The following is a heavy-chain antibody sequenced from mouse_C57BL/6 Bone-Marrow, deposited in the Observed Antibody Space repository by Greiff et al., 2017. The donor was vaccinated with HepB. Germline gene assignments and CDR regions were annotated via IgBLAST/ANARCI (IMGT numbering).Heavy chain of an antibody. V-gene: IGHV14-1*01. J-gene: IGHJ4*01. D-gene: IGHD2-4*01. Sequence: EVQLQQSGAELVRPGASVKLSCTASGFNIKDYYMHWVKQRPEQGLEWIGRIDPEDGDTEYAPKFQGKATMTADTSSNTAYLQLSSLTSEDTAVYYCTTEGIYDYDGGVIMDYWGQGTSVTVSS. CDR1: GFNIKDYY. CDR3: TTEGIYDYDGGVIMDY. CDR2: IDPEDGDT.